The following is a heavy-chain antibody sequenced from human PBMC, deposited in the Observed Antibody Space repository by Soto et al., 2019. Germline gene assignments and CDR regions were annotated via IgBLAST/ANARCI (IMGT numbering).Heavy chain of an antibody. D-gene: IGHD3-3*01. J-gene: IGHJ6*02. CDR2: INPSGGST. Sequence: ASVKVSCKASGYTFTSYYMHWVRQAPGQGLEWMGIINPSGGSTSYAQKFQGRVTMTRDTSTSTVYMELSSLRSEDTAVYYCASSRFLEWLSSPALYGMDVWGQGTTVTVSS. CDR1: GYTFTSYY. V-gene: IGHV1-46*01. CDR3: ASSRFLEWLSSPALYGMDV.